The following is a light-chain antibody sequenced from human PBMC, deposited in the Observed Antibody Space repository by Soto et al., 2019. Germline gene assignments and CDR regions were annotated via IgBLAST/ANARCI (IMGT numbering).Light chain of an antibody. Sequence: EIVLTQSPGTLSLSPGERATLSCRASQSVSSSYLAWYQQKPGQAPSLLIYGASSRATGIPDSFSGSGSGTDFTLTISRLEPEDFAVYYCQQYGSSPYTFGRGTKLEIK. CDR3: QQYGSSPYT. CDR1: QSVSSSY. V-gene: IGKV3-20*01. J-gene: IGKJ2*01. CDR2: GAS.